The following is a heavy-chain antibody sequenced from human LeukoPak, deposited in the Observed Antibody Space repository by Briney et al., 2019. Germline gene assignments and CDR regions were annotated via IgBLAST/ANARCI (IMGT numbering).Heavy chain of an antibody. CDR2: INWNGGST. CDR3: ARGERPITGDFDPFDY. D-gene: IGHD1-20*01. V-gene: IGHV3-20*04. CDR1: GFTFDDYG. J-gene: IGHJ4*02. Sequence: PGGSLRLSCAASGFTFDDYGMSWVRQAPGKGLEWVSGINWNGGSTGYADSVKGRFTISRDNAKNSLYLQMNSLRAEDTALYYCARGERPITGDFDPFDYWGQGTLVTVSS.